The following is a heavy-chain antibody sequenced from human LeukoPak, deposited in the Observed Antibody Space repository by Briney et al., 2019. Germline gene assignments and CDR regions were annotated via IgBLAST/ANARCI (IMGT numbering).Heavy chain of an antibody. CDR2: IYYSGST. V-gene: IGHV4-39*01. J-gene: IGHJ5*02. CDR3: ARHGSSTSEYNWFDP. CDR1: GGSFSSSSYY. Sequence: SETLSLTCTVSGGSFSSSSYYWGWIRQPPGKGLEWIGSIYYSGSTYYNPSLKSRVTISVDTSKNQFSLKLSSVTAADTAVYYCARHGSSTSEYNWFDPWGQGTLVTVSS. D-gene: IGHD2-2*01.